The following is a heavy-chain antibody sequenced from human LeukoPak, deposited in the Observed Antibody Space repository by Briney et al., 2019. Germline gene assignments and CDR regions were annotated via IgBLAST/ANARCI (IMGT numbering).Heavy chain of an antibody. J-gene: IGHJ4*02. CDR2: ISSSSDYI. D-gene: IGHD1-7*01. Sequence: GGSLRLSCAASGFTFSSYSMNWVRQAPGKGLEWVSFISSSSDYIYYADSVKGRFTISRDNAKNSLYLQMNSLRAEDTAVYYCARGLSGTRFDYWGQGTRLTVSS. V-gene: IGHV3-21*01. CDR3: ARGLSGTRFDY. CDR1: GFTFSSYS.